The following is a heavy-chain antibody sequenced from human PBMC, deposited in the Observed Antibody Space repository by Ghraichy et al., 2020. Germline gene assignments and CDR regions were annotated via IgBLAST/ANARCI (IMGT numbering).Heavy chain of an antibody. D-gene: IGHD3-3*01. V-gene: IGHV3-66*01. CDR3: ARGLYHDFWSGYYFDS. J-gene: IGHJ4*02. Sequence: GALRLPCAASTFTVSNNYMTWVRQAPGKGLECVSVIYNDDNTYYADSVKGRFTISRDNSKNSLYLQMNGLRVEDTAVYYCARGLYHDFWSGYYFDSWGQGTLVTVSS. CDR2: IYNDDNT. CDR1: TFTVSNNY.